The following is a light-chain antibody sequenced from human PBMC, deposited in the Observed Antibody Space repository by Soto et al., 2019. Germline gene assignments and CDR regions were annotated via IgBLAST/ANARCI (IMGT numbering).Light chain of an antibody. V-gene: IGLV1-44*01. J-gene: IGLJ3*02. Sequence: QSVLTQAPSASGTPGQRVTISCSGSSSSIGSNTVSWYQQVPGTATKLLIYSNDQRPSGVPDRFSGSKSGTSASLAIGGLQSEDDADYYCAAWDGSLNGWVFGGGTKLSVL. CDR1: SSSIGSNT. CDR2: SND. CDR3: AAWDGSLNGWV.